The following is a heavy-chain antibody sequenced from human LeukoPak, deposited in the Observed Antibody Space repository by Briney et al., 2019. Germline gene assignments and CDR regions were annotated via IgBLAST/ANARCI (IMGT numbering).Heavy chain of an antibody. CDR3: ARDGGTWGGYTGSYYETDY. J-gene: IGHJ4*02. CDR1: GYTFTSYA. CDR2: INAGNGNT. Sequence: ASVKVSCKASGYTFTSYAMHWVRQAPGQRLEWMGWINAGNGNTKYSQKFQGRVTITRDTSASTAYMELSSLRSDDTAVYYCARDGGTWGGYTGSYYETDYWGQGTLVTVSS. D-gene: IGHD1-26*01. V-gene: IGHV1-3*01.